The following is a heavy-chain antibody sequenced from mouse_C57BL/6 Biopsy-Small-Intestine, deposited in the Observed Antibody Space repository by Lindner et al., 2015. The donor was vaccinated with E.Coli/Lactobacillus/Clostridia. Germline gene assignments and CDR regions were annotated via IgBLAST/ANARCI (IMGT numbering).Heavy chain of an antibody. Sequence: EVQLQESGPELVKPGASVKMSCKASGYTFTDYNMHWVKQSHGKSLEWIGYINPNNGGTSYNQKFKGKATLTVDTSSSTAYMQLSSLTSEDSAVYFCTRRSVYGGSPYFDYWGQGTTLTVSS. CDR2: INPNNGGT. CDR1: GYTFTDYN. D-gene: IGHD1-1*01. CDR3: TRRSVYGGSPYFDY. V-gene: IGHV1-22*01. J-gene: IGHJ2*01.